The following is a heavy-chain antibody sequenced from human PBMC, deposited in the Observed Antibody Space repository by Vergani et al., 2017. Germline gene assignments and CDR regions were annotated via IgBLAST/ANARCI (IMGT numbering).Heavy chain of an antibody. CDR2: ISGSGGST. D-gene: IGHD3-22*01. V-gene: IGHV3-23*01. CDR1: GFTFSSYA. Sequence: EVQLLESGGGLVQPGGSLRLSCAASGFTFSSYAMSWVRQAPGKGLEWVSAISGSGGSTYYADSVKGRFTISRDTSKNTLYLQMNSLRAEDTAVYYCASHSADYYDSSGFLDYWGQGTLVTVSS. CDR3: ASHSADYYDSSGFLDY. J-gene: IGHJ4*02.